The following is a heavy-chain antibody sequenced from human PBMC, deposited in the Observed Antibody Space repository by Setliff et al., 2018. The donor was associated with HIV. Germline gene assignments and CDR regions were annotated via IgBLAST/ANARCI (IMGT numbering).Heavy chain of an antibody. J-gene: IGHJ5*02. CDR2: VNHSGTT. CDR1: GTSFSDYY. V-gene: IGHV4-34*01. CDR3: ARDRRSIFGVDTKNWFDP. D-gene: IGHD3-3*01. Sequence: PSETLSLTCAVYGTSFSDYYWTWIRQPPGKGLEWIGEVNHSGTTNYNTSLKSRVTISGDTSKKQFSLKLSSVTAADTAVYYCARDRRSIFGVDTKNWFDPWGQGILVTVSS.